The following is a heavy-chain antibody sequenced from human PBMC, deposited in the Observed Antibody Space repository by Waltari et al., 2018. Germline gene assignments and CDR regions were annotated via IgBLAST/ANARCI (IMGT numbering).Heavy chain of an antibody. D-gene: IGHD1-26*01. V-gene: IGHV4-38-2*01. Sequence: QVQLQESGPGLVKPSETLSLTCVVSGYSLSSGYFGGCIRQPPGKGLEWIGSIYHSGRTYYNPSLNSRVTISVDTSKNQFSLKLSSVTAADTAVYYCARNSGNYSFFYWGQGTLVTVSS. CDR3: ARNSGNYSFFY. CDR2: IYHSGRT. J-gene: IGHJ4*02. CDR1: GYSLSSGYF.